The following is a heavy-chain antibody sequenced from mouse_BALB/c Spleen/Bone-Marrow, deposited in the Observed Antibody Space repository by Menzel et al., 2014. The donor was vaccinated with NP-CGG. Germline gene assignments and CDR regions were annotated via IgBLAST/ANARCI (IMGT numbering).Heavy chain of an antibody. Sequence: EVKLMESGGRLVQPGGFLKLYCAASGFDFSRYWMSWGRQAPGKGLEWIGEINPDRSTINYTPSLKDKFIISRDNAKNTLFLQMSNVRSEDTALYYCSRLSYYGILFVWCAGTTVTVSS. J-gene: IGHJ1*01. CDR2: INPDRSTI. D-gene: IGHD1-1*01. CDR3: SRLSYYGILFV. V-gene: IGHV4-1*02. CDR1: GFDFSRYW.